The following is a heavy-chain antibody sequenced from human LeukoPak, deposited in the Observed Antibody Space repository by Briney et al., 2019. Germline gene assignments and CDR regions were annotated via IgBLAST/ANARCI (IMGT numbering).Heavy chain of an antibody. J-gene: IGHJ3*02. CDR3: ARVGVAARLRAFDI. Sequence: PRGSLRLSCAASGFTFSSYWMSWVRQAPGKGLEWVSYISSSSSTIYYADSVKGRFTISRDNAKNSLYLQMNSLRAEDTAVYYCARVGVAARLRAFDIWGQGTMVTVSS. CDR1: GFTFSSYW. CDR2: ISSSSSTI. V-gene: IGHV3-48*01. D-gene: IGHD6-6*01.